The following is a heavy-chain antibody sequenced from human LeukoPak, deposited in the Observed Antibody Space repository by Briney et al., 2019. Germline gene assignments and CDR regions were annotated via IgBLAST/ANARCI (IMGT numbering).Heavy chain of an antibody. J-gene: IGHJ3*02. CDR2: ISSSSSYI. CDR1: GFTFSSYS. CDR3: VCIISSGYYSDAFDI. Sequence: PGGSLRLSWAASGFTFSSYSMNWVRQAPGKGLEWVSSISSSSSYIYYADSVKGRFTISRDNAKNSLYLQMNSLRAEDTALYYCVCIISSGYYSDAFDIWGQGTMVTVSS. V-gene: IGHV3-21*04. D-gene: IGHD3-22*01.